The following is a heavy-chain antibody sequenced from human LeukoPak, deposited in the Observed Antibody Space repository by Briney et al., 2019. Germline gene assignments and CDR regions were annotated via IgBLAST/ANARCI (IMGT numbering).Heavy chain of an antibody. J-gene: IGHJ5*02. CDR1: GYTFTGYY. D-gene: IGHD3-10*01. CDR3: ARDGSGSTGYNWFDL. V-gene: IGHV1-2*02. Sequence: ASVKVSCKASGYTFTGYYMHWVRQAPGQGLDWMGWINPNSGGTNYAQKFQGRVTMTRDTSISTAYMELSRLRSDDTAVYYCARDGSGSTGYNWFDLWGQGTLVTVSS. CDR2: INPNSGGT.